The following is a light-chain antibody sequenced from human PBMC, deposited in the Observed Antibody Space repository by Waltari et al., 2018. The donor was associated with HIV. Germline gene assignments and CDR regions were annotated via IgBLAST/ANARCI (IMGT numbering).Light chain of an antibody. CDR3: ASWDDKLSHWV. CDR1: NPNIGNNF. J-gene: IGLJ3*02. Sequence: QSVLTQPPSASRSPGQRVLISCSGTNPNIGNNFFSWFQQVPGGAPKLVIYRNEQRPSGVPERFSAAKSGSSASLAITGLQLDDEAEYFCASWDDKLSHWVFGGGTRLAV. V-gene: IGLV1-47*01. CDR2: RNE.